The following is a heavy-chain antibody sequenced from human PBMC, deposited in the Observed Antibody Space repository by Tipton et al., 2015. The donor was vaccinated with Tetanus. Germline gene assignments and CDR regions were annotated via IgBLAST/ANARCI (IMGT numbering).Heavy chain of an antibody. D-gene: IGHD3-3*01. V-gene: IGHV4-4*02. CDR3: ARESITIFGVVSIDY. Sequence: SLRLSCAVSGGSIRSSNWWSWVRQTPGKGLEWIGEIYHSGITNYNPSLKSRVTMSVDNSKNQFSLKLNSVTAADTAVYYCARESITIFGVVSIDYWGQGTLVTVSS. J-gene: IGHJ4*02. CDR1: GGSIRSSNW. CDR2: IYHSGIT.